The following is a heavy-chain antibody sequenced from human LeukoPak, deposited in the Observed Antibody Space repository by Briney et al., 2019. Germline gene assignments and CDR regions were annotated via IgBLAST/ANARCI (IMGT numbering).Heavy chain of an antibody. CDR1: GFTFSDYY. CDR3: ATSSGSSA. D-gene: IGHD3-10*01. V-gene: IGHV3-11*01. CDR2: IETSGGDT. J-gene: IGHJ5*02. Sequence: GGSLRLSCAASGFTFSDYYMSWFREAPGKGLEWVSYIETSGGDTHYADSVKGRFTISRDDARNSMYLQMSGLRDEDTAVYYCATSSGSSAWGQGTLVTVFS.